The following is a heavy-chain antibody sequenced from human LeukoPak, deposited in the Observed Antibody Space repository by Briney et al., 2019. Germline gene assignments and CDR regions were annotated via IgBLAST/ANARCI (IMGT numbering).Heavy chain of an antibody. Sequence: PSETLSLTCTVSGGSISSYYWSWIRQPPGKGLEWIGYIYYSGSTNYNPSLKSRVTISVDTSKNQFSLKLSSVTAADTAVYYCARRRDQLLPGGYYYYYMDVWGKGTTVTISS. D-gene: IGHD2-2*01. V-gene: IGHV4-59*01. J-gene: IGHJ6*03. CDR2: IYYSGST. CDR1: GGSISSYY. CDR3: ARRRDQLLPGGYYYYYMDV.